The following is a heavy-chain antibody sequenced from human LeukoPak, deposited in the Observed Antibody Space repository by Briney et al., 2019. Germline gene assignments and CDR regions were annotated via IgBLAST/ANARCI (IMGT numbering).Heavy chain of an antibody. Sequence: GGSLGLSCAASGFTFRSHNMHWVRQAPGKGLEWVAVIVYDGSNKFYADAVKGRYTISRDNPENTLYLQMDSLRVEDTAVYYCASGGPGRISYSGSGSYMAFWGQGTLVTVSS. V-gene: IGHV3-30-3*01. CDR1: GFTFRSHN. CDR2: IVYDGSNK. D-gene: IGHD3-10*01. CDR3: ASGGPGRISYSGSGSYMAF. J-gene: IGHJ4*01.